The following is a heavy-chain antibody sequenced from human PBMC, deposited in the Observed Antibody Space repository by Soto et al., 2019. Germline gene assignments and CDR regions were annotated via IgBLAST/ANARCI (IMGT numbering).Heavy chain of an antibody. CDR1: GSTFSSYT. D-gene: IGHD2-21*01. V-gene: IGHV1-69*02. CDR2: IIPVLTVT. CDR3: ARRRYGGTDWYRKFYYGMDV. J-gene: IGHJ6*02. Sequence: QVQLVQSGAEVRYPGSSVKISCRASGSTFSSYTVNWVRQAPGQGLEWIGRIIPVLTVTDFARTFKGRVTITADRSATTASMELTGLTSEDTSIYCCARRRYGGTDWYRKFYYGMDVWGPGTTVTVSS.